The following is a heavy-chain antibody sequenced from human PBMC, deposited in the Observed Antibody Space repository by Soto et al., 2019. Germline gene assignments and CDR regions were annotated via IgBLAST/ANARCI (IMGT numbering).Heavy chain of an antibody. J-gene: IGHJ6*02. Sequence: EVQVVESGGGLVKPGGSLRLSCAASGFTFSNAWMNWVRQAPGKGLEWVGRIKSKTDGGTTDYAAPVKGRFTISRDDSKNTLYLQMNSLKTEDTAVYYCTTSSIAVAGPAYYYYGMDVWGQGTTVTVSS. CDR2: IKSKTDGGTT. CDR1: GFTFSNAW. D-gene: IGHD6-19*01. V-gene: IGHV3-15*07. CDR3: TTSSIAVAGPAYYYYGMDV.